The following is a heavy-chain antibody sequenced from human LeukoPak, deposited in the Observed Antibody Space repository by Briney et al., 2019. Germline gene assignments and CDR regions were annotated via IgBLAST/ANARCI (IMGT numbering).Heavy chain of an antibody. CDR1: RFTVSSNY. V-gene: IGHV3-66*01. CDR3: ARYFSTAAGAVWFDP. CDR2: IYSGGSR. D-gene: IGHD2-2*01. Sequence: GGSLRLSCAASRFTVSSNYMSWVRQPPGKGLEWVSVIYSGGSRYYAESVKGRFTISRGNSKNTLCLQMKSLRDEDTAVYYCARYFSTAAGAVWFDPWGQGTLVILSS. J-gene: IGHJ5*02.